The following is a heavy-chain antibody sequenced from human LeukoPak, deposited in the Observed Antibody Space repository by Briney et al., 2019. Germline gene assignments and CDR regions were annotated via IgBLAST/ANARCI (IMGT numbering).Heavy chain of an antibody. J-gene: IGHJ3*02. CDR3: ARDKKDTPFDI. CDR2: TIGSGATT. D-gene: IGHD2-15*01. V-gene: IGHV3-23*01. Sequence: GGSLRLSCVASGFTFWSHGMIWVRQAPGKGLEWVSGTIGSGATTFYADSVKGRFTISRDNSKNTLFLQMNSLRAEDTAVYYCARDKKDTPFDIWGQGTMVTVSS. CDR1: GFTFWSHG.